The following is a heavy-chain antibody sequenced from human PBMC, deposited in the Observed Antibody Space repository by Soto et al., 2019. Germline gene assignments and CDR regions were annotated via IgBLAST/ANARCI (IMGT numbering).Heavy chain of an antibody. CDR2: MNPGSGDT. D-gene: IGHD5-18*01. CDR3: ARMESFGSLNWFDP. CDR1: GYTFTNND. V-gene: IGHV1-8*02. Sequence: ASVKVSCKASGYTFTNNDVSWVRQATGQGLEWMGWMNPGSGDTGYAQKFQGRITMTRDISIATAYMELNSLTSEDTAIYYCARMESFGSLNWFDPWGQGTLVTV. J-gene: IGHJ5*02.